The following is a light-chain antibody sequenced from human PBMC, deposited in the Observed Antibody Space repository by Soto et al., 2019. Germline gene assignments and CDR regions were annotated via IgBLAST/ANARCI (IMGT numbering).Light chain of an antibody. CDR3: KQYETFSGT. Sequence: DIQMTQSPSTLSASVGDTVTVTCRASQSVSGWLAWYQQNPGEAPKLLIYDAYALPRGVQSRFSGSGSGTKFPLTIASLQPDDFATYYCKQYETFSGTFGPGTKVDIK. V-gene: IGKV1-5*01. J-gene: IGKJ1*01. CDR2: DAY. CDR1: QSVSGW.